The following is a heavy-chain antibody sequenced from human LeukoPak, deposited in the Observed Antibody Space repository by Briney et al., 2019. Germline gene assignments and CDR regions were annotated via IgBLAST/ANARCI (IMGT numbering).Heavy chain of an antibody. J-gene: IGHJ4*02. CDR1: GGSVSSATYF. CDR2: IYYSGST. V-gene: IGHV4-61*01. CDR3: ARNRYGGYGDY. Sequence: SETLSLTCTVSGGSVSSATYFWSWIRQPPGKTLEWIGYIYYSGSTNYNPSLKSRATISVDTSKNQFSLRLTSVTAADTAVYYCARNRYGGYGDYWGQGTLVTVSS. D-gene: IGHD5-12*01.